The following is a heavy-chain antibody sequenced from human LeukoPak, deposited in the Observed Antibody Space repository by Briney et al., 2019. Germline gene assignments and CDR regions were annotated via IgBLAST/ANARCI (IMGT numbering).Heavy chain of an antibody. CDR3: ARDGVVPAAYYYGMDV. V-gene: IGHV4-59*12. CDR1: GGSISSYY. D-gene: IGHD2-2*01. J-gene: IGHJ6*02. CDR2: IYYSGST. Sequence: PSETLSLTCTVSGGSISSYYWSWIRQPPGKGLEWIGYIYYSGSTNYNPSLKSRVTISVDTSKNQFSLKLSSVTAADTAVYYCARDGVVPAAYYYGMDVWGQGTTVTVSS.